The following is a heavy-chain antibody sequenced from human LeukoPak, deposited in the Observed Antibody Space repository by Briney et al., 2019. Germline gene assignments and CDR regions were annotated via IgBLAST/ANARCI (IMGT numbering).Heavy chain of an antibody. D-gene: IGHD4-23*01. Sequence: GVSVKVSCKASGYTFTSYGISWVRQAPGQGLEWMGWISAYNGNTNYPQKLQGRVTMATDTSTSTAYMELRSLRSDDTAVYYCARDGDYGGNWDYWGQGTLVTVSS. J-gene: IGHJ4*02. V-gene: IGHV1-18*01. CDR2: ISAYNGNT. CDR3: ARDGDYGGNWDY. CDR1: GYTFTSYG.